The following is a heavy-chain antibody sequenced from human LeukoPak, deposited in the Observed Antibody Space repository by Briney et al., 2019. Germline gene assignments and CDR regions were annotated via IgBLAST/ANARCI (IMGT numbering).Heavy chain of an antibody. V-gene: IGHV4-59*01. J-gene: IGHJ3*02. CDR2: IYYSGST. Sequence: SETLSLTCTVSGGSISSYSWNWIRQPPGKGLEWIGYIYYSGSTNYNPSLKSRVTISVDTSKNQFSLKLSSVTAADTAVYYCAREESSSWSRAFDIWGQGTMVTVSS. CDR1: GGSISSYS. CDR3: AREESSSWSRAFDI. D-gene: IGHD6-13*01.